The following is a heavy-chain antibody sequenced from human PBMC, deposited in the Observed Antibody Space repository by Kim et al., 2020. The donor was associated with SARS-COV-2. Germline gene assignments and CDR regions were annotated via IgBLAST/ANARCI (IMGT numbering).Heavy chain of an antibody. CDR3: ARWAKTMDV. J-gene: IGHJ6*02. V-gene: IGHV4-4*07. CDR2: RP. Sequence: RPTHNPALKNRFPMSVDTPKNQFSLKLSAVTAADTAVYYCARWAKTMDVWGQGTTVTVSS. D-gene: IGHD1-26*01.